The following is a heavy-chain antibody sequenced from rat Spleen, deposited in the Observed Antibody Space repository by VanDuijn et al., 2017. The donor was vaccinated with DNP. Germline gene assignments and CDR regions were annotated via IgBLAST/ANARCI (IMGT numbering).Heavy chain of an antibody. D-gene: IGHD4-6*01. Sequence: EVQLVESGGGLVQPGRSMKLSCAASGFTFSDYTMAWVRQAPQKGLEWVATITYDDSKTYYRDSVKGRFTISRDNTRSILYLQMDSLRSEDTATYYCARHWGYWGQGVMVTVSS. CDR2: ITYDDSKT. V-gene: IGHV5-7*01. CDR1: GFTFSDYT. J-gene: IGHJ2*01. CDR3: ARHWGY.